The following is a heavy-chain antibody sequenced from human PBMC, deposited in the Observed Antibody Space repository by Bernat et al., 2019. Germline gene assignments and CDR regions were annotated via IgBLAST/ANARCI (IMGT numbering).Heavy chain of an antibody. V-gene: IGHV4-34*01. D-gene: IGHD6-6*01. CDR2: INHSGST. CDR3: ARMTITTRRHFDS. J-gene: IGHJ4*02. Sequence: QVQLQQWGAGLLKPSETLSLTCAVYGGSFSGYYWSWIRQPPGKGLEWIGEINHSGSTNYNPSLESRVSISIDTSKNQFSLKLSSMTAADTAMYFCARMTITTRRHFDSWGQGTLVTVSS. CDR1: GGSFSGYY.